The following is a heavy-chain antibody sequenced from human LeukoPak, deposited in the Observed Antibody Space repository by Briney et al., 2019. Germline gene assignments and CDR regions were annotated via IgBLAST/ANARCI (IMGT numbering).Heavy chain of an antibody. CDR2: ISGSGGST. D-gene: IGHD6-13*01. V-gene: IGHV3-23*01. Sequence: GGSLRLSCAASGFTFSSYAMSWVRQAPGKGLEWVSAISGSGGSTYYADSVKGRFTISRDNSKNTLYLQMNSLRAEDTAVYYCAKDPGIAAAGSPEAFDYWGQGTLVTVSS. J-gene: IGHJ4*02. CDR1: GFTFSSYA. CDR3: AKDPGIAAAGSPEAFDY.